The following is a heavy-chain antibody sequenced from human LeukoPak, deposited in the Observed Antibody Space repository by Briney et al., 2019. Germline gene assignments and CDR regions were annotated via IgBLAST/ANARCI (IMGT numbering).Heavy chain of an antibody. Sequence: PSETLSLTCTVSGGSISSSSYYWGWIRQPPGKGLEWIGSIYYSGSTYYNPSLKSRVTISVDTSKNQFSLKLSSVTAADTAIYYCAREGSSTWFEPNSWFDPWGQGILVTVSS. D-gene: IGHD6-13*01. J-gene: IGHJ5*02. CDR1: GGSISSSSYY. V-gene: IGHV4-39*02. CDR3: AREGSSTWFEPNSWFDP. CDR2: IYYSGST.